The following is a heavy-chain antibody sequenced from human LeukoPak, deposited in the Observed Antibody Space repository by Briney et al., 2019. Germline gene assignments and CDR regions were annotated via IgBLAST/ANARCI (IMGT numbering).Heavy chain of an antibody. D-gene: IGHD5-18*01. CDR2: IYYSGST. CDR3: ARVTSGYNYGFDY. J-gene: IGHJ4*02. Sequence: SQTLSLTCTVSGGSIGSGAYYGNWIRQPPGKGLEWIGYIYYSGSTYYNPSLRSRVTISVDTSKNQFSLNLSSVTAADTAVYYCARVTSGYNYGFDYWGQGTLVTVSS. CDR1: GGSIGSGAYY. V-gene: IGHV4-31*03.